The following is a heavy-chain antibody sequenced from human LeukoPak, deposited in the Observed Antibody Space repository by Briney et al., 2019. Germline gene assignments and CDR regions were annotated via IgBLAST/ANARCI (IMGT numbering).Heavy chain of an antibody. V-gene: IGHV3-48*01. CDR3: AREGESRVTIFRVVKTAFDI. CDR2: ISSSSSTI. CDR1: GFTFSSYS. Sequence: GGSLRLSCAASGFTFSSYSMNWVRQAPGKGLEWLSYISSSSSTIYYADSVKGRFTISRDNAKNSLYLQMSSLRAEDTAVYYCAREGESRVTIFRVVKTAFDIWGQGTMVTVSS. J-gene: IGHJ3*02. D-gene: IGHD3-3*01.